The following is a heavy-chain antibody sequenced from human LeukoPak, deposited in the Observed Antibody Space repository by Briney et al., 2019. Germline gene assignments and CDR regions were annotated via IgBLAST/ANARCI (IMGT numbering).Heavy chain of an antibody. D-gene: IGHD5-18*01. CDR3: ASGIQLWLLPGY. CDR2: IYSGGST. J-gene: IGHJ4*02. CDR1: GFTVSSSY. Sequence: GGSLRLSCAASGFTVSSSYTSWVRQAPGKGLEWVSIIYSGGSTYYADSVKGRFTISRDISKNTLYLQMNSLTAADTAVYYCASGIQLWLLPGYWGQGTLVTVSS. V-gene: IGHV3-53*01.